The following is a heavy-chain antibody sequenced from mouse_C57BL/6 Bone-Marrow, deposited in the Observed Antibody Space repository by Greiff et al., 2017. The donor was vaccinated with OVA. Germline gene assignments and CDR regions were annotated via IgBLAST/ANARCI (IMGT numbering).Heavy chain of an antibody. V-gene: IGHV1-81*01. J-gene: IGHJ2*01. CDR2: IYPRSGNT. CDR1: GYTFTSYG. Sequence: VKLQESGAELARPGASVKLSCKASGYTFTSYGISWVKQRTGQGLEWIGEIYPRSGNTYYNEKLKGKATLTADKYSSTAYMELRSLTSEDSAVYFCARKRQLRLGDYWGQGTTLTVSS. CDR3: ARKRQLRLGDY. D-gene: IGHD3-2*02.